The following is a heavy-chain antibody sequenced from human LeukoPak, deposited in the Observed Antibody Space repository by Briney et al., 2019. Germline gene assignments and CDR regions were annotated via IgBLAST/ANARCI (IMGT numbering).Heavy chain of an antibody. D-gene: IGHD3-10*01. CDR3: ARQPGAGWFDP. CDR1: GFTVSSNY. V-gene: IGHV3-53*01. J-gene: IGHJ5*02. CDR2: IYSGGST. Sequence: GGSLRLSCAASGFTVSSNYMSWVRQAPGKGLEWVSVIYSGGSTYYADSVKGRFTISRDNSKNTLYPQMNSLRAEDTAVYYCARQPGAGWFDPWGQGTLVTVSS.